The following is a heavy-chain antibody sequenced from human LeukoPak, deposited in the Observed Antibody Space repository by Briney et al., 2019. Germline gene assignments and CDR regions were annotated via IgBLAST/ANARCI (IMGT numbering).Heavy chain of an antibody. D-gene: IGHD3-9*01. CDR3: ARRGTYYDILTGYSYYFDY. CDR1: GFTFSDYH. J-gene: IGHJ4*02. Sequence: PGGSLRLSCAASGFTFSDYHMSWIRQAPGKGLEWVSYISSSGSTIYYADSVKGRFTISRDNAKNSLYLQMNSLRAEDTAVYYCARRGTYYDILTGYSYYFDYWGQGTLVTVSS. V-gene: IGHV3-11*01. CDR2: ISSSGSTI.